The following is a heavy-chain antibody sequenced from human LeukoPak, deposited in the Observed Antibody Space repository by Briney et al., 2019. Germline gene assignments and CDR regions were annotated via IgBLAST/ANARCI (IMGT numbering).Heavy chain of an antibody. CDR1: GGSISSYY. CDR2: IYYSGST. Sequence: SETLSLTCTVSGGSISSYYWSWIRQPPGKGLEWIGYIYYSGSTNYNPSLKSRVTISVDTSKNQVSLKLSSVTAADTAVYYCARQLTPRDAFDIWGQGTMVTVSS. CDR3: ARQLTPRDAFDI. J-gene: IGHJ3*02. V-gene: IGHV4-59*08. D-gene: IGHD3-9*01.